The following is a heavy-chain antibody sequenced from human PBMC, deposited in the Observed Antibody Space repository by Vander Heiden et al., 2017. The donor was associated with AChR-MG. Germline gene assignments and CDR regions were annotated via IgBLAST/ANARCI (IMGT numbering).Heavy chain of an antibody. CDR2: ISGSGGST. CDR1: GVTLSNYA. V-gene: IGHV3-23*01. Sequence: EVQLLESGGGLVQLGGSLRLSCAASGVTLSNYAMSWVRQAPGKGLEWVSAISGSGGSTYYADSVKGRFTISRDKSKNTLYLQMNSLRADDTAVYYCAKSSGDPAAHDAFDIWGQGTMVTVSS. J-gene: IGHJ3*02. CDR3: AKSSGDPAAHDAFDI.